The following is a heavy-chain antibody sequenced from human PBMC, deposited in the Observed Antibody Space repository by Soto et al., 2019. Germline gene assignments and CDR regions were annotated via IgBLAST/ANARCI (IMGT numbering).Heavy chain of an antibody. CDR1: GYTFTSYD. CDR2: MNPNRGNA. CDR3: ARSQRRTSAAGAGDY. Sequence: QVQLVQSGAEVKKPGASVKVSCKASGYTFTSYDINWVRQATGQGLEWMGWMNPNRGNAGYAQRFQGRVTMTWNTSISTAYMDLSRLRSEDTAVYYCARSQRRTSAAGAGDYWGQGTLVTVSS. D-gene: IGHD6-13*01. V-gene: IGHV1-8*01. J-gene: IGHJ4*02.